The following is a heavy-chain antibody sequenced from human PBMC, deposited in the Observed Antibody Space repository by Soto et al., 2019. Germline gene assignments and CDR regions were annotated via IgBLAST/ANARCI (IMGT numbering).Heavy chain of an antibody. CDR1: GFTFSSYG. CDR2: IWYDGSNK. D-gene: IGHD5-12*01. CDR3: ARGGPLDIVATKGDLHLDY. V-gene: IGHV3-33*01. Sequence: GGSLRLSCAASGFTFSSYGMHWVRQAPGKGLEWVAVIWYDGSNKYYADSVKGRFTISRDNSKNTLYLQMNSLRAEDTAVYYCARGGPLDIVATKGDLHLDYWGQGTLVTVSS. J-gene: IGHJ4*02.